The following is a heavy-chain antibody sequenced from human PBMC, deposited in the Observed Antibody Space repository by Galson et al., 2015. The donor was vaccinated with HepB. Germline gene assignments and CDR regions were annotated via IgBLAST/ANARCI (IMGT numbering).Heavy chain of an antibody. D-gene: IGHD2-15*01. CDR2: ISSSSSYI. Sequence: LRLSCAASGFTFSSYSMNWVRQAPGKGLEWVSSISSSSSYICYADSVKGRFTISRDNAKNSLYLQMNSLRAEDTAVYYCARDQKPLLCSGGSCYSDPPRRDAFDIWGQGTMVTVSS. CDR1: GFTFSSYS. J-gene: IGHJ3*02. CDR3: ARDQKPLLCSGGSCYSDPPRRDAFDI. V-gene: IGHV3-21*01.